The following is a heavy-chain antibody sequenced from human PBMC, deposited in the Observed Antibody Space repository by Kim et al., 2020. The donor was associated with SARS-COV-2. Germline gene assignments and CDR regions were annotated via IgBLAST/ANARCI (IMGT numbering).Heavy chain of an antibody. CDR2: ISYDSSNE. D-gene: IGHD3-10*01. CDR1: GFTLNTYG. V-gene: IGHV3-30*18. J-gene: IGHJ6*01. CDR3: AKTFLRGANVFYYAMD. Sequence: GGSLRLSCAASGFTLNTYGMHWVRQAQGKWLEWVALISYDSSNEYYADSVKGRITISIVNFESTPFLQMNSLRAEDNALYYCAKTFLRGANVFYYAMD.